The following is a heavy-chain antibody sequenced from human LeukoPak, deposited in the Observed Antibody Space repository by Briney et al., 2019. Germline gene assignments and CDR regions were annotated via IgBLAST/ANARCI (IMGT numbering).Heavy chain of an antibody. Sequence: SETLSLTCAVSGYSISSSNWWGWIRQPPGKGLDWIGYIYYSGSTYYNPSLKSRVTMSVDTSKNQFSLKLRSVTAVDPAVYYCAGNIDTGPSGSYCRGGFDIWGQGTMVTVSS. CDR2: IYYSGST. D-gene: IGHD1-26*01. V-gene: IGHV4-28*01. CDR1: GYSISSSNW. CDR3: AGNIDTGPSGSYCRGGFDI. J-gene: IGHJ3*02.